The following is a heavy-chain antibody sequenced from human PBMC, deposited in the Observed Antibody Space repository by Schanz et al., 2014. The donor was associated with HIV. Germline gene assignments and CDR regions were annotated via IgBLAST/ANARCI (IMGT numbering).Heavy chain of an antibody. CDR1: GGTFSNFA. CDR2: LTPVFGTA. Sequence: QVLLVQSGPEVKKPGSSVKVSCTASGGTFSNFAISWVRQAPGQGLEWMGGLTPVFGTANYAQKFQGRVTMTADESTSTAYMELSSLTSDDTAVYYCASAGFDDSSGYPDYWGQGTLVTVSS. D-gene: IGHD3-22*01. CDR3: ASAGFDDSSGYPDY. V-gene: IGHV1-69*01. J-gene: IGHJ4*02.